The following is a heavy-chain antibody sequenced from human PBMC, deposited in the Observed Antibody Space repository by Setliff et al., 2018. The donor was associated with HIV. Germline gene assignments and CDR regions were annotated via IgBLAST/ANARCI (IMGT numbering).Heavy chain of an antibody. CDR3: ARSRPFFDI. V-gene: IGHV4-38-2*01. CDR2: IYHSGST. Sequence: PSETLSLTCAVSGYSISSGYYRGWIRQPPGKGLEWIGSIYHSGSTYYNPSLKSRVTISVDTSKNQFFLKLSSVTAADTAVYYCARSRPFFDIWGQGTMVTVSS. CDR1: GYSISSGYY. J-gene: IGHJ3*02.